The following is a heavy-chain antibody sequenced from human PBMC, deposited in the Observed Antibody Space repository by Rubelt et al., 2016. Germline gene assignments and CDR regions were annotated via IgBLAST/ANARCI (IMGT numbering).Heavy chain of an antibody. CDR1: GGTFSSYA. CDR3: ARDRTRGIAARPREAGNYYYGMDV. V-gene: IGHV1-69*01. Sequence: KKSGSSVKVSCKASGGTFSSYAISWVRQAPGQGLEWMGGIIPIFGTANYAQKFQGRVTITADESTSTAYMELSSLRSEDTAVYYCARDRTRGIAARPREAGNYYYGMDVWGQGTTVTVSS. J-gene: IGHJ6*02. CDR2: IIPIFGTA. D-gene: IGHD6-6*01.